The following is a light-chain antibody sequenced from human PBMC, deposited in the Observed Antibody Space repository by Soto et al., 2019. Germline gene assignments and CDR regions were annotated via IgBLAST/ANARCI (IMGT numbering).Light chain of an antibody. CDR3: QQYARSPWT. CDR1: QNVNGR. J-gene: IGKJ1*01. V-gene: IGKV3-20*01. Sequence: EIVLTQSPGALSLSPGERATLSCRSSQNVNGRLAWYQQRPGQPPRLLIYGASSRAAGIPNTFSGSGSETDFTLTISRLEADDFAVYYCQQYARSPWTFGQGTKVEIK. CDR2: GAS.